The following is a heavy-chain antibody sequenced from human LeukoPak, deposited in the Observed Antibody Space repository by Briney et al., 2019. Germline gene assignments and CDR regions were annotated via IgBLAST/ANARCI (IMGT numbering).Heavy chain of an antibody. CDR1: GFTFSNYA. V-gene: IGHV3-30*04. Sequence: GGSLRFSCEASGFTFSNYAIHWVRQAPGKGLEWVALISYDGSNEYYADSVKGRFTISRDNSKNTLYLRMNSLRAEDTAVYYCASSTSKYSSSNFDYWGQGTLVTVSS. CDR3: ASSTSKYSSSNFDY. CDR2: ISYDGSNE. J-gene: IGHJ4*02. D-gene: IGHD6-13*01.